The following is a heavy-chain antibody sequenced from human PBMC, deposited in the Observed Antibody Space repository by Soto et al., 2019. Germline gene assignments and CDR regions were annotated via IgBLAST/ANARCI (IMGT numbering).Heavy chain of an antibody. V-gene: IGHV4-59*01. CDR2: VYYSGST. J-gene: IGHJ5*02. Sequence: KPSETLSLTCTVSGGSIFSSYWTWIRQPPGKGLEWIGNVYYSGSTNYNPSLKSRITISVDTSKNQFSLNLSSVTAADTAVYYCARVPAASSWLDPWGQGTLVTVSS. D-gene: IGHD2-15*01. CDR3: ARVPAASSWLDP. CDR1: GGSIFSSY.